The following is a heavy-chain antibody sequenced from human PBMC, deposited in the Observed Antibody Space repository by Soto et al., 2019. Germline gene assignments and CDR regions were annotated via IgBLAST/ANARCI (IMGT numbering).Heavy chain of an antibody. D-gene: IGHD3-16*01. Sequence: SSVKVSCKSSGGTFSSYAISWVRQAPGQGLEWMGGIIPIFGTANYAQKFQGRVTITADESTSTAYMELSSLRSDDTAVYYCARDQHSPLGGFDYWGKGTLVTVSS. J-gene: IGHJ4*02. V-gene: IGHV1-69*13. CDR1: GGTFSSYA. CDR2: IIPIFGTA. CDR3: ARDQHSPLGGFDY.